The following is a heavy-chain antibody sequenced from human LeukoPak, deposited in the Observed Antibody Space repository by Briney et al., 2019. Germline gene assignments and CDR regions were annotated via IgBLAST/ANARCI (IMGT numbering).Heavy chain of an antibody. V-gene: IGHV1-69*05. Sequence: SVKVSCKASGGTFSSYAISWVRQAPGQGLEWMGGIIPIFSTANYAQKFQGRVTITRDTSASTVYMELGSLRSEDTAVYYCARGWDVSPPGGYWGQGTLVTVSS. CDR1: GGTFSSYA. CDR3: ARGWDVSPPGGY. D-gene: IGHD1-26*01. CDR2: IIPIFSTA. J-gene: IGHJ4*02.